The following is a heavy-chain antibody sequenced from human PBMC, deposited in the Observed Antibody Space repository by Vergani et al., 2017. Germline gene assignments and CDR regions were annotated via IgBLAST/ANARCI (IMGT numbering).Heavy chain of an antibody. Sequence: QVQLVESGGGVVQPGRSLRLSCAASGFTFNQSGMHWVRQAPGTGLEWVAVTWYDGNNKQYADSVKGRFTISRDNSKSTMYLQMNSLRDEDTGVYYCARDLRLLYNRFDPWGQGTLVTVSS. CDR1: GFTFNQSG. J-gene: IGHJ5*02. D-gene: IGHD1-14*01. CDR3: ARDLRLLYNRFDP. V-gene: IGHV3-33*01. CDR2: TWYDGNNK.